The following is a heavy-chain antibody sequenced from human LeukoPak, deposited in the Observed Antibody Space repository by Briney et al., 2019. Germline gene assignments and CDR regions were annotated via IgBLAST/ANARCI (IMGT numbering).Heavy chain of an antibody. D-gene: IGHD2-2*02. Sequence: LWASVKVSCKASGYTFTSYYMHWVRQAPGQGLEWMGIINPSGGSTSYAQKFQGRVTMTRDTSTSTVYMELSSLRSEDTAVYYCAREWAEKKGIVVVPAAIHYYYYMDVWGKGTTVTVSS. J-gene: IGHJ6*03. V-gene: IGHV1-46*01. CDR1: GYTFTSYY. CDR2: INPSGGST. CDR3: AREWAEKKGIVVVPAAIHYYYYMDV.